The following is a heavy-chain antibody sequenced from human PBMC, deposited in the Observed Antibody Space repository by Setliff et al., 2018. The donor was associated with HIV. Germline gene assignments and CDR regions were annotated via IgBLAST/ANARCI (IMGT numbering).Heavy chain of an antibody. Sequence: GESLKISCRGSGYTFNNYWIGWVRQMPGRGLEWMGIIYPGDSDTRYSPSFEGQVTMSADKSINTAYLQWNSLKASDTAMYYCARQPTDTSGYNNWFDSWGQGTLVTVSS. D-gene: IGHD3-3*01. J-gene: IGHJ5*01. CDR3: ARQPTDTSGYNNWFDS. V-gene: IGHV5-51*01. CDR1: GYTFNNYW. CDR2: IYPGDSDT.